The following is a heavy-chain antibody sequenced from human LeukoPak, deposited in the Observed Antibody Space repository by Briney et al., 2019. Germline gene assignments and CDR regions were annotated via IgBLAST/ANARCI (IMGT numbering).Heavy chain of an antibody. CDR2: IYTSGST. CDR1: GGSISSGSYY. CDR3: VKYSGSYYVIY. J-gene: IGHJ4*02. V-gene: IGHV4-61*02. Sequence: SETLSLTCTVSGGSISSGSYYWSWIRQPAGKGLEWIGRIYTSGSTNYNPSLKSRVTISVDTSKNQFSLKLSSVTAADTAVYYCVKYSGSYYVIYWGQGTLVTVSS. D-gene: IGHD1-26*01.